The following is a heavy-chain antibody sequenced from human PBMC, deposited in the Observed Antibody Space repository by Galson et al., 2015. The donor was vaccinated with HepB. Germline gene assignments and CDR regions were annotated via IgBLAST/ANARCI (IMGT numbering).Heavy chain of an antibody. J-gene: IGHJ6*02. CDR3: ARYDFWFGMDV. D-gene: IGHD3/OR15-3a*01. V-gene: IGHV1-2*02. CDR1: GYTFTAYY. CDR2: INPNSGAT. Sequence: SVKVSCKASGYTFTAYYIQWVRQAPGQGLEWMGWINPNSGATTFSQKFQGRVTMTRDTSTFTAYMELSSLRSADTAVYYCARYDFWFGMDVWGQGTPVPVSS.